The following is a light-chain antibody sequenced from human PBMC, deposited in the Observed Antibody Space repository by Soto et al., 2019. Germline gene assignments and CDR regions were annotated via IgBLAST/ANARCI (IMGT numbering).Light chain of an antibody. CDR3: QRRSNWPPVYT. CDR1: QSISSY. V-gene: IGKV3-11*01. CDR2: DAS. J-gene: IGKJ2*01. Sequence: EIVLTQSPATLSLSPGERATLSCRASQSISSYLAWYQHKPGQAPRLLIYDASNRATGIPARFSGSGSGTDFTLTISSLEPEDFAVYYCQRRSNWPPVYTLGQGTKLEIK.